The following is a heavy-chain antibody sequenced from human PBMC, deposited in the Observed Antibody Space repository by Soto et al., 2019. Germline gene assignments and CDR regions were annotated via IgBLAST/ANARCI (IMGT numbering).Heavy chain of an antibody. J-gene: IGHJ3*02. CDR3: ARHLAVAGTGAFDI. Sequence: GESLKISCEGSVSSFTSYFIGWVGQMPGKGVQAMGVIYPGYSDTTYSPSFEGQVTISADKSISTAYLQWRSLKASDPAMYYCARHLAVAGTGAFDIWGQGTMVTV. D-gene: IGHD6-19*01. CDR2: IYPGYSDT. CDR1: VSSFTSYF. V-gene: IGHV5-51*01.